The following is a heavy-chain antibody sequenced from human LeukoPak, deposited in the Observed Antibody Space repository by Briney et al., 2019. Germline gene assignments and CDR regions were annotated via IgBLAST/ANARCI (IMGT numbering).Heavy chain of an antibody. Sequence: PGGSLRLSCAASGFTFSIHAIHWVRQAPGKGLEWVAVISHDGSNKYYADSVKGRFTISRDNSNNTLYLQMNSLRAEDTAVYYCARDRSSGTSLPSAPFDPWGQGTLVTVSS. CDR3: ARDRSSGTSLPSAPFDP. CDR1: GFTFSIHA. V-gene: IGHV3-30-3*01. J-gene: IGHJ5*02. CDR2: ISHDGSNK. D-gene: IGHD3-10*01.